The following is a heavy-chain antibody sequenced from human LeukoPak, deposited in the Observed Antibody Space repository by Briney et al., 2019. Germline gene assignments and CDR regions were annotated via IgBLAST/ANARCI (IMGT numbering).Heavy chain of an antibody. Sequence: PSETLSLTCAVYGGSFSGYYWSWIRQPPGKGLEWIGEISHSGSTNYNPSLKSRVTISVDTSKNQFSLKLSSVTAADTAVYYCARSTTIFGVVIITEFDYWGQGTLVTVSS. J-gene: IGHJ4*02. CDR2: ISHSGST. D-gene: IGHD3-3*01. V-gene: IGHV4-34*01. CDR1: GGSFSGYY. CDR3: ARSTTIFGVVIITEFDY.